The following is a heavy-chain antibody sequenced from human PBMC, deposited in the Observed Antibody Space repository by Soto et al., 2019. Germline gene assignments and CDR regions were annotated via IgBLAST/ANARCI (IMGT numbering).Heavy chain of an antibody. J-gene: IGHJ4*02. CDR3: ARSAGYSTSWYFEY. Sequence: GGSLRLSCAASGFAFSGYAMHWVRQAPGKGLERVSVISYDGSNQFYADSMKGRFTISRDNSENTLYLQMSSLRGDDTAVYYCARSAGYSTSWYFEYWGQGTLVAVSS. CDR2: ISYDGSNQ. CDR1: GFAFSGYA. D-gene: IGHD6-13*01. V-gene: IGHV3-30*14.